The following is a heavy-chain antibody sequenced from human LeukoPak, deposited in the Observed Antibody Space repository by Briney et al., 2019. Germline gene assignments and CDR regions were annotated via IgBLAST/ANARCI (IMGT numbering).Heavy chain of an antibody. Sequence: ASVKVSCKASGYTFTSYGISWVRRAPGQGLEWMGWISAYNGNTNYAKKLQGRVTMTTDTSTSTAYMELRSLRSDDTAVYYCARVFMVRGVPDYWGQGTLVTVSS. D-gene: IGHD3-10*01. CDR1: GYTFTSYG. CDR3: ARVFMVRGVPDY. J-gene: IGHJ4*02. V-gene: IGHV1-18*01. CDR2: ISAYNGNT.